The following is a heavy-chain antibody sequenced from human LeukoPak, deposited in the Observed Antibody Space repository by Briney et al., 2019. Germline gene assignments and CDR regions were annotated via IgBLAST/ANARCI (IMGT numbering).Heavy chain of an antibody. Sequence: SETLSLTCTVSGGSISSYYWSWIRQPAGKGLEWIGRIYTSGSTNYNPSLKSRVTMSVDTSKNQFSLKLSSVTAAGTAVYYCARDLITIFNYYYMDVWGKGTTVTVSS. J-gene: IGHJ6*03. CDR3: ARDLITIFNYYYMDV. CDR2: IYTSGST. D-gene: IGHD3-3*01. V-gene: IGHV4-4*07. CDR1: GGSISSYY.